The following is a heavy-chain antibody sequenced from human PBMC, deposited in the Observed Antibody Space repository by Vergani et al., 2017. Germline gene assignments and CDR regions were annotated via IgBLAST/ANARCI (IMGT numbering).Heavy chain of an antibody. J-gene: IGHJ4*02. D-gene: IGHD3-10*01. CDR2: IYHSGST. V-gene: IGHV4-30-2*01. Sequence: QLQLQESGPGLVKPSQTLFLTCAVSGGSISSGGYSWSWIRQPPGKGLEWIGYIYHSGSTYYNPSLKSRVTISVDRSKNQFSLKLSSVTAADTAVYYCARXPPHYYGSGPPFDYWGQGTLVTVSS. CDR3: ARXPPHYYGSGPPFDY. CDR1: GGSISSGGYS.